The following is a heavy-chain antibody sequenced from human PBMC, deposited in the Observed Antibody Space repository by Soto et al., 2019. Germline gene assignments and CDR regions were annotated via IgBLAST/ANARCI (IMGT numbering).Heavy chain of an antibody. Sequence: SETLSLTCTVSGGSISIYYWSLIRQPAGKGLEWIGRIYTSGSTNYNPSLKSRVTMSVDTSKNQFSLKLSSVTAADTAVYYCARQRIAPYWFDPSDQGTLVTVSS. D-gene: IGHD2-15*01. V-gene: IGHV4-4*07. CDR1: GGSISIYY. CDR2: IYTSGST. CDR3: ARQRIAPYWFDP. J-gene: IGHJ5*01.